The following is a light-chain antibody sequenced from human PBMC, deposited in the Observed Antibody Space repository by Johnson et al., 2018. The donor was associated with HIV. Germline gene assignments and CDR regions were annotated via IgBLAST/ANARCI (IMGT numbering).Light chain of an antibody. CDR1: TSNIGNNY. V-gene: IGLV1-51*02. J-gene: IGLJ1*01. CDR2: END. Sequence: QAVLTQPPSVSAAPGQKVTISCSGSTSNIGNNYVSWYQQLPGTAPRLLIYENDKRPSGIPARFSGSKSGTSSTLGLTGLPTGDEADYYCGTWDSRLRTGFFGTGTKATVL. CDR3: GTWDSRLRTGF.